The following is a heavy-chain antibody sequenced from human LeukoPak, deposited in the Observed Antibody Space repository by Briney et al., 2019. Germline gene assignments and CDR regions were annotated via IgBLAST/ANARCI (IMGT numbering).Heavy chain of an antibody. CDR3: ARARMDV. CDR2: INHSGTT. CDR1: GGSFSEYY. V-gene: IGHV4-34*01. J-gene: IGHJ6*02. Sequence: SSETLSLTCAVYGGSFSEYYWSWIRQPPGKGLEWIGDINHSGTTNYNPSLKSRVTISKETSKKQFSLKLSSVTAADTAVYYCARARMDVWGQGITATVSS.